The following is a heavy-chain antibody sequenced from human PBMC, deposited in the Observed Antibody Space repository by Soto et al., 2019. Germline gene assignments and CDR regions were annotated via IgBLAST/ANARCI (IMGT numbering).Heavy chain of an antibody. CDR2: IYPGGVNI. V-gene: IGHV1-46*01. CDR3: ARDPLYSSLSGSFDF. Sequence: WAHQATGQGLEWMGTIYPGGVNIAYAQKFKGRVTMTTDTSTSTAYMELRSLRSDDTAEYYCARDPLYSSLSGSFDFWGQGTLVTVS. J-gene: IGHJ4*02. D-gene: IGHD3-22*01.